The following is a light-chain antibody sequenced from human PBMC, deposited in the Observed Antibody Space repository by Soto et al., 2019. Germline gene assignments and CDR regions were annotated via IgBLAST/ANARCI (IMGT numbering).Light chain of an antibody. CDR2: GAS. CDR1: QSVSSN. CDR3: QQYNNWPLT. J-gene: IGKJ4*01. Sequence: ETVMTQSQATLSVSPGERATLSCRASQSVSSNLAWYQQKPGQAPRLLIYGASTRATGIPARFSGSGSETEFTLTISSLQSEDFALYYCQQYNNWPLTFGGGTKVDIK. V-gene: IGKV3-15*01.